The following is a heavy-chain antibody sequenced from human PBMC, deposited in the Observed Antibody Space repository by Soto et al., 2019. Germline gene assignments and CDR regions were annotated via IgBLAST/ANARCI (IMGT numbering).Heavy chain of an antibody. CDR3: VADHPGDRPNWGFDY. V-gene: IGHV3-15*07. CDR2: IKSKPDGGTM. J-gene: IGHJ4*02. Sequence: EVQLVESGGGFVEPGGSLRLSCAASGLTFTYAWMSWVRQAPGKGLEWVGRIKSKPDGGTMDYAAPVKGRFTVSRDDSKNPLYLHMSSLHSEDTAMYYCVADHPGDRPNWGFDYWGQGTLVTVSS. D-gene: IGHD7-27*01. CDR1: GLTFTYAW.